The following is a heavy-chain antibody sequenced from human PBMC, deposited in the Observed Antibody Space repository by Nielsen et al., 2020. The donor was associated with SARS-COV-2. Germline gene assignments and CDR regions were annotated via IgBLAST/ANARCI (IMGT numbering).Heavy chain of an antibody. Sequence: SETLSLTCAVYGGSFSGYYWSWIRQPPGKGLEWIGEVNHSGSTNYNPSLKSRVTISVDTSKNQFSLKLSSVTAADTAVYYCARGLVVVAATFGAFDIWGQGTMVIVSS. V-gene: IGHV4-34*01. J-gene: IGHJ3*02. CDR2: VNHSGST. CDR1: GGSFSGYY. CDR3: ARGLVVVAATFGAFDI. D-gene: IGHD2-15*01.